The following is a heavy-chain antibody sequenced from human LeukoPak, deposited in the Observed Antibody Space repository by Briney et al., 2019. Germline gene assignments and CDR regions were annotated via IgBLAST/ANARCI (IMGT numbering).Heavy chain of an antibody. Sequence: KSSETLSLTCTVSGGSISSSSYYWGWIRQPPGKGLEWIGSIYYSGSTYYNPSLKSRVTISVDTSKNQFSLKLSSVTAADTAVYYCATRRRSESIVDFWSGYYTEDYWGQGTLVTVSS. D-gene: IGHD3-3*01. CDR3: ATRRRSESIVDFWSGYYTEDY. J-gene: IGHJ4*02. CDR1: GGSISSSSYY. V-gene: IGHV4-39*07. CDR2: IYYSGST.